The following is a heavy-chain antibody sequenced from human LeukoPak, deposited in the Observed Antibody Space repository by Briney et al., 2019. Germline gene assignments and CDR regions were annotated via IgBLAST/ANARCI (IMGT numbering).Heavy chain of an antibody. Sequence: GGSLRLSCAASGLTFSSSGMHWVRQAPGKGLEWVALIWCDGSNKYYADSVKGRFTISRDNSKNTLYLQMNSLRAEDTAVYYCAKDFVDYYDISGYPLHAFDIWSQGTTVTVSS. CDR1: GLTFSSSG. J-gene: IGHJ3*02. CDR3: AKDFVDYYDISGYPLHAFDI. V-gene: IGHV3-33*06. D-gene: IGHD3-22*01. CDR2: IWCDGSNK.